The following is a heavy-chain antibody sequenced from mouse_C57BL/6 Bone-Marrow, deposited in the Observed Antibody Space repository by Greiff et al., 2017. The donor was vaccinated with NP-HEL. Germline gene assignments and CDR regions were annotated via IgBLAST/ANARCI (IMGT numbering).Heavy chain of an antibody. Sequence: VQLQQSGPELVKPGASVKISCKASGYTFTDYYMNWVKQSHGKSLEWIGDINPNNGGTSYNQKFKGKATLTVDKSSSTAYMELRSLTSEDSAVYYCARGPIGSSYDAMDYWGQGTSVTVSS. CDR2: INPNNGGT. D-gene: IGHD1-1*01. J-gene: IGHJ4*01. V-gene: IGHV1-26*01. CDR3: ARGPIGSSYDAMDY. CDR1: GYTFTDYY.